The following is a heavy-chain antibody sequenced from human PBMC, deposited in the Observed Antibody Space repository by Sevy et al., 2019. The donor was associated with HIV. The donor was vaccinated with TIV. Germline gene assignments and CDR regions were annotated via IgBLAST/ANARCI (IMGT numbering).Heavy chain of an antibody. D-gene: IGHD3-16*01. V-gene: IGHV3-21*01. CDR1: GFTFNTYS. J-gene: IGHJ2*01. CDR3: ARDPRGHNYDKNWYFHL. Sequence: GGSLRLSCAASGFTFNTYSMNWVRQAPGKGLEWVSSISSSSAYKYYADSVKGRFTISRDNAENSLSLQMDSLRAEDTAVYYCARDPRGHNYDKNWYFHLWGRGTLVTVSS. CDR2: ISSSSAYK.